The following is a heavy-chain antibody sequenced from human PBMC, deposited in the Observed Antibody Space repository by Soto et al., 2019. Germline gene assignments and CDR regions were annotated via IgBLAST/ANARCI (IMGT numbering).Heavy chain of an antibody. J-gene: IGHJ4*02. V-gene: IGHV1-24*01. CDR2: FDPEDGET. Sequence: ASVKVSCKVSGYTLTELSMHWVRQAPGKGLEWMGGFDPEDGETIYAQKFQGRVTMTEDTSTDTAYMELSSLRSEDTAVYYCARHYPIGNNWNYFDYWGQGTLVTVSS. CDR3: ARHYPIGNNWNYFDY. CDR1: GYTLTELS. D-gene: IGHD1-1*01.